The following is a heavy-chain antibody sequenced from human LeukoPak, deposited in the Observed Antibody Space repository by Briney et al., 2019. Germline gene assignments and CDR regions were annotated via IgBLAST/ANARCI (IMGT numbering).Heavy chain of an antibody. D-gene: IGHD3-3*01. J-gene: IGHJ4*02. CDR3: ARGLWEGDSLSGYSYYFDC. CDR1: GFTVSSNY. Sequence: GGSLRLSCAASGFTVSSNYMGWVRQAPGKGLEWVSIIYSSGDTYYADSVKGRFTISRDNSKNTLYFQMNSLRPEDTAVYYCARGLWEGDSLSGYSYYFDCWGQGTLVTVSS. V-gene: IGHV3-66*02. CDR2: IYSSGDT.